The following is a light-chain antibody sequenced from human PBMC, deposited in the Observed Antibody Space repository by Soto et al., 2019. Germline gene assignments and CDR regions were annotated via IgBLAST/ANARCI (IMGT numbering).Light chain of an antibody. CDR1: QGISSY. Sequence: DIQLTQSPSFLSASVGDRVTITCRASQGISSYLAWYQQKPGKAPKLLNYAASTLQSGVPSRFSGSGSGTEFTLTISSLQPEDFATYYCQQLTFGPGTKVDIK. J-gene: IGKJ3*01. CDR2: AAS. CDR3: QQLT. V-gene: IGKV1-9*01.